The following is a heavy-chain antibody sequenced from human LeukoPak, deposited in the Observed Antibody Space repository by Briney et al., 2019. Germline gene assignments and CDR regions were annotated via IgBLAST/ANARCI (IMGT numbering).Heavy chain of an antibody. CDR1: GGSISSSSRY. Sequence: PSETLSLTCTVSGGSISSSSRYWGWVRQPPGRGLECIGSAYFGGSTNYNPSLKRRVTISVDTSKNQFSLNLSSVTAADTAVYYCARHGGGSYLDHFDYWGQGTLVTVSS. CDR3: ARHGGGSYLDHFDY. CDR2: AYFGGST. J-gene: IGHJ4*02. V-gene: IGHV4-39*01. D-gene: IGHD1-26*01.